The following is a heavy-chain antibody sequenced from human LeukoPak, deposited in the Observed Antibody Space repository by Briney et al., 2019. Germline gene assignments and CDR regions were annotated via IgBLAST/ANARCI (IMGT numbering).Heavy chain of an antibody. Sequence: ASVKVSCKASGYTFTSYGISWVRQAPGQGLEWRGWISAYNGNTNYAQKLQGRVTMTTDTSTSTAYMELRSLRSDDTAVYYCARGGGRTDIVVVPDIWGQGTMVTVSS. D-gene: IGHD2-2*01. CDR2: ISAYNGNT. CDR1: GYTFTSYG. CDR3: ARGGGRTDIVVVPDI. J-gene: IGHJ3*02. V-gene: IGHV1-18*01.